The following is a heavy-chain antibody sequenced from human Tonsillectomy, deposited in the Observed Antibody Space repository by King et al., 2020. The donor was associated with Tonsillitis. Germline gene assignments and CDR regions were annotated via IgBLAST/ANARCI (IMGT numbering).Heavy chain of an antibody. D-gene: IGHD5-12*01. Sequence: QLVQSGAEVKKPGASVKVSCKGSGYTFTGYYMHWVRQAPGQGLEWMGWRNPNSDGTNYAQKFQGRVTMTRDTAISTAYMERSRLRSDDTAVYYCARGDRYSGYDSLDYWGQGTLVTVSS. J-gene: IGHJ4*02. CDR2: RNPNSDGT. CDR1: GYTFTGYY. CDR3: ARGDRYSGYDSLDY. V-gene: IGHV1-2*02.